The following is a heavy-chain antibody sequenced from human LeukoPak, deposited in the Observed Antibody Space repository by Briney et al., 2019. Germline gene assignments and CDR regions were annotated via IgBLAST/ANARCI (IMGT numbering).Heavy chain of an antibody. CDR3: AAGSSGYVDY. Sequence: PSETLSLTCALSAYSISSGYYWGWIRQPPGKGLKWIGSIYHTWTTNYHPSLTSRVTISVDTSKNQFSLKMSSVTAADTAVYYCAAGSSGYVDYWGHGTLVTVSS. CDR2: IYHTWTT. V-gene: IGHV4-38-2*01. J-gene: IGHJ4*01. D-gene: IGHD3-22*01. CDR1: AYSISSGYY.